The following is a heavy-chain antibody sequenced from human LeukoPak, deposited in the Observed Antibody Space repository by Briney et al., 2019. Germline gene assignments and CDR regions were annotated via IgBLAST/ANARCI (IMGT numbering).Heavy chain of an antibody. Sequence: SETMSLTCSVSGGSISSASYYWSWIQQPAGKGLEWIGRIYISGSINYSSSLKSRVTISVDTSKNQFSLRLSSVTAADTAVYYCAREREGPYGYLDYWGQGTLVTVSS. CDR3: AREREGPYGYLDY. D-gene: IGHD4-17*01. CDR2: IYISGSI. V-gene: IGHV4-61*02. CDR1: GGSISSASYY. J-gene: IGHJ4*02.